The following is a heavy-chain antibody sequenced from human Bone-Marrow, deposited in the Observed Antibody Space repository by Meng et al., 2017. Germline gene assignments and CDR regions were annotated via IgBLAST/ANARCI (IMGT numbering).Heavy chain of an antibody. CDR3: ARELVRYFDWLSRPYYYYGMDV. D-gene: IGHD3-9*01. CDR1: GFSFSNYA. J-gene: IGHJ6*01. V-gene: IGHV3-23*01. Sequence: GESLKISCAASGFSFSNYAMSWFRQAPGRGLEWVSTISSTGGNTYYADSVNGRFTISRDNSKNTLSLQMHSLRADDSAVFYCARELVRYFDWLSRPYYYYGMDVWGQGTTVTVSS. CDR2: ISSTGGNT.